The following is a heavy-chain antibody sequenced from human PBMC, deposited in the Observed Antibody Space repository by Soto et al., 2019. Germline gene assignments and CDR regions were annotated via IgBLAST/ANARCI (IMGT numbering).Heavy chain of an antibody. CDR1: GNTFTTYF. Sequence: QVQLVQSGAEVTKPGASVKVSCKASGNTFTTYFVHWVRQAPGQGLDWMGVINPRDGATSYAQKFQGRVTMTRDTSMSTVYLELSSLRSEDTAMYYCTRRGYCSGGSCPLGFDYWGQGTLVTVSS. CDR2: INPRDGAT. CDR3: TRRGYCSGGSCPLGFDY. J-gene: IGHJ4*02. V-gene: IGHV1-46*03. D-gene: IGHD2-15*01.